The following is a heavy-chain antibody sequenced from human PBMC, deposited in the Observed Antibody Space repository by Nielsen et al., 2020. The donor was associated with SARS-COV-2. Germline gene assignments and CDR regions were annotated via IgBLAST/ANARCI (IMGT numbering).Heavy chain of an antibody. CDR2: IHYSGST. J-gene: IGHJ6*03. CDR1: GGSISSGGYY. D-gene: IGHD2-2*01. CDR3: ARDRPLGYCSSTSCRRYMDV. Sequence: SETLSLTCTVSGGSISSGGYYWSWIRQHPGKGLEWIGYIHYSGSTYYNPSLKSRVTISVDTSKNQFSLKLSSVTAADTAVYYCARDRPLGYCSSTSCRRYMDVWGKGTTVTVSS. V-gene: IGHV4-31*03.